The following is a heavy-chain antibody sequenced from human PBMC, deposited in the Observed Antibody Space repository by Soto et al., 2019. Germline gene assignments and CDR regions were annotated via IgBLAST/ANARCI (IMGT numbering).Heavy chain of an antibody. J-gene: IGHJ4*02. CDR2: IIPIFGTA. CDR1: GGTFSSYA. D-gene: IGHD3-22*01. V-gene: IGHV1-69*01. Sequence: QVRLVQSGAEVEKPGSSVKVSCKASGGTFSSYAISWVRQAPGQGLEWMGGIIPIFGTANYAQKLQGRVTITADESTSTAYMELSSLRSEDTAVYYCASAGGPLLYDSSGYYFDYWRQGTLVTVSS. CDR3: ASAGGPLLYDSSGYYFDY.